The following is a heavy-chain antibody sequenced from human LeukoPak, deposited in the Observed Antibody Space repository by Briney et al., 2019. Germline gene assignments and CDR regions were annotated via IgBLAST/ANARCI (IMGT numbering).Heavy chain of an antibody. CDR1: GFTFSSYA. CDR3: AKVVSGGYGDDAYYFDY. D-gene: IGHD4-17*01. J-gene: IGHJ4*02. V-gene: IGHV3-23*01. CDR2: ISGSGGST. Sequence: GGSLRLSCAASGFTFSSYAMSWVRQAPGKGLEWVSAISGSGGSTYYADSVKGRFTISRDNSKNTLYLQMNSLRAEDTAVYYCAKVVSGGYGDDAYYFDYWGQGTLVTVSS.